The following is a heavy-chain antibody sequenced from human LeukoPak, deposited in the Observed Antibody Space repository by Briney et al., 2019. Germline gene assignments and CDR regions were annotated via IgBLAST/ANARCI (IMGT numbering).Heavy chain of an antibody. CDR1: GYSISSGYY. V-gene: IGHV4-38-2*01. D-gene: IGHD3-10*01. CDR2: IYHSGRT. J-gene: IGHJ4*02. Sequence: SETLSLTCAVSGYSISSGYYWGWIRQPSGMGLKWIGSIYHSGRTYYNPSLKSRVTISVDTSKNQFSLKLSSVTAADTAVYYCARSHVWFGELYLDYWGQGTLVTVSS. CDR3: ARSHVWFGELYLDY.